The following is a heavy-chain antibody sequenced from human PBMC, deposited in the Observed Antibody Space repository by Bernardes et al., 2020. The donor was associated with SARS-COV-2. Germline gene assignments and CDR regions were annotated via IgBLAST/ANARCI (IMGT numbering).Heavy chain of an antibody. CDR1: GFAFRFSA. V-gene: IGHV3-23*01. J-gene: IGHJ2*01. D-gene: IGHD3-16*01. CDR3: AKDLGANYWYFDL. CDR2: ISDSDASP. Sequence: GWSLRLSCTASGFAFRFSAMSWVRQAPGQGLAWVSTISDSDASPYYADSVMGRFTISRDNSRNTLYLQMNSLRPEDTAVYYCAKDLGANYWYFDLWGRGTLVAVSS.